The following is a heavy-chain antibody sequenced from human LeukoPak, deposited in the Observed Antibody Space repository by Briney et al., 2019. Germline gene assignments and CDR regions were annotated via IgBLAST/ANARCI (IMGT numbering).Heavy chain of an antibody. CDR3: ASSYYDTRGRFDP. Sequence: PSETLSLTCTVSGYSISNGYYWGWVRQPPGKGLEWIGTIHHSGTTYYSPSLRSRVTTSVDTSKNQFSLSLSSVTAADTAVYYCASSYYDTRGRFDPWGQGTLVTVSS. CDR2: IHHSGTT. V-gene: IGHV4-38-2*02. D-gene: IGHD3-22*01. CDR1: GYSISNGYY. J-gene: IGHJ5*02.